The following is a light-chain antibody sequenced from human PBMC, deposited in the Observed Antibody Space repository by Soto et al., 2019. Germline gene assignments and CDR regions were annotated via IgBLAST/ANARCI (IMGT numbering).Light chain of an antibody. J-gene: IGLJ1*01. CDR3: VAWDDSLSANFV. CDR1: SSNIGSNY. Sequence: QSVLTQPPSASGTPGQRVTISCSGSSSNIGSNYVYWYQQLPGTAPKLLIYRNNQRPSGVPDRFSGSKSGTSASLAITGLRSEDEADYYCVAWDDSLSANFVFGTGTQLTVL. CDR2: RNN. V-gene: IGLV1-47*01.